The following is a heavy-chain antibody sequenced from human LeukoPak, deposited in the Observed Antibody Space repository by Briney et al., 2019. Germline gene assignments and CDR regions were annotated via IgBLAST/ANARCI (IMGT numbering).Heavy chain of an antibody. V-gene: IGHV3-23*01. CDR2: ISGSGGNT. CDR3: AELGITMIGGV. D-gene: IGHD3-10*02. J-gene: IGHJ6*04. Sequence: GGTLRLSCAASGFTFRRYGMSWVRQAPGKGLEWVSAISGSGGNTFYADSVKGRFTISRDNSKNTLYLQMNSLRAEDTAVYYCAELGITMIGGVWGKGTTVTISS. CDR1: GFTFRRYG.